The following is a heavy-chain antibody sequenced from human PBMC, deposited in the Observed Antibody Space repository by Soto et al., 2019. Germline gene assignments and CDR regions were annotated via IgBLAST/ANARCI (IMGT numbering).Heavy chain of an antibody. CDR3: ARGQGRSYYDSSLYYYYGLDV. Sequence: QVQLVQSGAEVKKPGASVRVSCKASGYSFTSYYIHWVRQAPGQGLEWMGIINPSGGITNYAQNCQARVTITRDTSTFTVYTDLSRLRSEDTAVYYCARGQGRSYYDSSLYYYYGLDVWGQGTKVTVAS. D-gene: IGHD3-22*01. CDR2: INPSGGIT. CDR1: GYSFTSYY. J-gene: IGHJ6*02. V-gene: IGHV1-46*01.